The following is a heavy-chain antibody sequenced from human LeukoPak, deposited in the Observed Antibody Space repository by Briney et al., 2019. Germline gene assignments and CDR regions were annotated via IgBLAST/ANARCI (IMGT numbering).Heavy chain of an antibody. CDR1: GSTLTDLS. CDR2: SDPEDGTT. V-gene: IGHV1-24*01. Sequence: ASVKVSCKVFGSTLTDLSIHRVRQAPGKGPEYVGGSDPEDGTTFHAQNVQGRLTMTEDTATDTAYMELSSLRYEDTAVYYCVTDRTRLFWYFDVWGRGSLVLVSS. CDR3: VTDRTRLFWYFDV. J-gene: IGHJ2*01. D-gene: IGHD6-19*01.